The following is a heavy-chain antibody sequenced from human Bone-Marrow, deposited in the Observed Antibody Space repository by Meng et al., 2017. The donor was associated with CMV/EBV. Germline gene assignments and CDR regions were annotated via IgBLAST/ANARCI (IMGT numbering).Heavy chain of an antibody. CDR1: GFTFSSYG. Sequence: GGSLRLSCAASGFTFSSYGMHWVRQAPGKGLEWVAVIWYDGSNKYYADSVKGRFTISRDNSKNTLYLQMNSLRAEDTAVYYCAKVGPPEPYQEYYYYGMDVWGQGTTVTVSS. CDR3: AKVGPPEPYQEYYYYGMDV. V-gene: IGHV3-30*02. J-gene: IGHJ6*02. D-gene: IGHD1-26*01. CDR2: IWYDGSNK.